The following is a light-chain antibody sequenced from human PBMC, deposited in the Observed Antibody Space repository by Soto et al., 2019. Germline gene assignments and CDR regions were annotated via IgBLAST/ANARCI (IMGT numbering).Light chain of an antibody. Sequence: DIQMTQSPSTLSASVGDRVTITCRASQSISSWLAWYQQKPGKAPKLLIYKASSLESGVPSRFSGSGSGTGFTLTISSLQPDDFPTYYCQQYNSYYTFGQGTKLEIK. CDR1: QSISSW. V-gene: IGKV1-5*03. CDR3: QQYNSYYT. J-gene: IGKJ2*01. CDR2: KAS.